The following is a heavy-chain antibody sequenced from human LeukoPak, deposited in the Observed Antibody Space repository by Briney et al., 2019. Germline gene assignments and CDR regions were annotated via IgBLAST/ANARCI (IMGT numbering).Heavy chain of an antibody. V-gene: IGHV4-39*01. J-gene: IGHJ4*02. CDR1: GGSISSSSYY. CDR2: IYYSGST. CDR3: ASLHIGLRYFDWLSPFDY. D-gene: IGHD3-9*01. Sequence: SETLSLTCTVSGGSISSSSYYWGWSRQPPAKGLERIGSIYYSGSTYYNPSLKSRVTISVDTSKNQFSLKLSSVTAADTAVYYCASLHIGLRYFDWLSPFDYWGQGTLVTVSS.